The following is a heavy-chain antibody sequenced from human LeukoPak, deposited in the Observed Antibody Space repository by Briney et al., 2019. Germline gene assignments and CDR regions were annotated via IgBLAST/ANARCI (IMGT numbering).Heavy chain of an antibody. D-gene: IGHD6-13*01. J-gene: IGHJ4*02. CDR1: GYSISSGYY. V-gene: IGHV4-38-2*02. CDR3: ARRGYSSSWHDC. CDR2: IYHSGST. Sequence: SETLSLTCTVSGYSISSGYYWGWIRQPPGKGLEWIGSIYHSGSTYYNPSLKSRVTISVDTSKNQFSLKLSSVTAADTAVYYCARRGYSSSWHDCGGQGTLVTVSS.